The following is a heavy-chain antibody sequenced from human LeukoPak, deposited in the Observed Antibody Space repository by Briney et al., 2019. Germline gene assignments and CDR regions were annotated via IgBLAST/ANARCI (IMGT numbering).Heavy chain of an antibody. J-gene: IGHJ5*02. CDR2: IIPIFGTA. CDR1: GGTFSSYA. CDR3: ARAASVVIPAAIGLDP. D-gene: IGHD2-2*02. Sequence: SVKVSCKASGGTFSSYAISWVRQAPGQGLEWMGGIIPIFGTANYAQKFQGRVTITADESTSTAYMELSSLRSEDTAVYYCARAASVVIPAAIGLDPWGQGALVTVSS. V-gene: IGHV1-69*01.